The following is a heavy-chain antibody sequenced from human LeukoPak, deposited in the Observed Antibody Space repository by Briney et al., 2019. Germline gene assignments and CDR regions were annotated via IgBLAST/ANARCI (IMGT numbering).Heavy chain of an antibody. CDR2: ISYDGSNK. J-gene: IGHJ4*02. V-gene: IGHV3-30*18. D-gene: IGHD3-22*01. CDR3: AKDAFKFYYDSSGYDY. CDR1: GFTFSSYG. Sequence: GGSLRLSCAASGFTFSSYGMHWVRQAPGKGLKWVAVISYDGSNKYYADSVKGRFTISRDNSKNTLYLQMNSLRAEDTAVYYCAKDAFKFYYDSSGYDYWGQGTLVTVSS.